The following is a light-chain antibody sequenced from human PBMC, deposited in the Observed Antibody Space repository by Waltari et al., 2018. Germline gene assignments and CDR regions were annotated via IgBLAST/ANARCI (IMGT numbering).Light chain of an antibody. CDR1: ISNIGKNH. Sequence: QSVLTQAPSMSAAPGQKVAISCSGGISNIGKNHVSWYQRLPGTAPKLLIFANSELPSGIPDRFSGSLSGTSAILTISGLQTGDEAEYFCGSWDSSLSIVVFGGGTKLTVL. V-gene: IGLV1-51*01. J-gene: IGLJ2*01. CDR2: ANS. CDR3: GSWDSSLSIVV.